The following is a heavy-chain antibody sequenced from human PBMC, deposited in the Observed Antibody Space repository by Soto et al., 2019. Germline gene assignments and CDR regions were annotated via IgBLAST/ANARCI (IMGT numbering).Heavy chain of an antibody. CDR3: AKALGELSPESYDY. Sequence: QVHLVESGGAVVQPGRSLRLSCAASGFTFSDYAMHWVRQAPGKGLEWVAVISYDGSDKYHADSVKGRFTVSRDNSKNPLNLQMNSLTVDDTAVYYCAKALGELSPESYDYWGQGTLITVSS. CDR2: ISYDGSDK. D-gene: IGHD3-16*02. CDR1: GFTFSDYA. J-gene: IGHJ4*02. V-gene: IGHV3-30*18.